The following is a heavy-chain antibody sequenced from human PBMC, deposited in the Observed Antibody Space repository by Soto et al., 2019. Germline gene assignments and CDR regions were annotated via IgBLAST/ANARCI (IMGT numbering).Heavy chain of an antibody. D-gene: IGHD1-1*01. V-gene: IGHV4-38-2*02. CDR3: ARDWNAFDI. CDR1: GYSISSGYY. Sequence: SETLSLTCAVSGYSISSGYYWGWIRQPPGKGLEWIGSIYHSGSTYYNPSLKSRVTLSVDTSKNQFSLKLSSVTAADTAVYYCARDWNAFDIWGQGTMVTVS. CDR2: IYHSGST. J-gene: IGHJ3*02.